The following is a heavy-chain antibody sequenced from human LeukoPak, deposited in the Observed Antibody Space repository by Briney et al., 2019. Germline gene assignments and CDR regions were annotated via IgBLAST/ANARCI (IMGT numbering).Heavy chain of an antibody. J-gene: IGHJ4*02. Sequence: GGSLSLSCAAFGFTFTSHWVSWFRQAPVKGLEWVANIKQDGSEKYYVDSMKGRFTISRDNAKNSLHLQMNSLRAEDTAVYFCARLSVGKIDYWGQGTLVTVSS. CDR1: GFTFTSHW. D-gene: IGHD1-14*01. CDR2: IKQDGSEK. CDR3: ARLSVGKIDY. V-gene: IGHV3-7*01.